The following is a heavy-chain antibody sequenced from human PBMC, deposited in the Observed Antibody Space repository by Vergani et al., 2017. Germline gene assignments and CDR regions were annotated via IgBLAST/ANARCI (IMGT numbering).Heavy chain of an antibody. CDR1: GFTFSSYA. Sequence: EVQLLESGGGLVQPGGSLRLSCAASGFTFSSYAMSWVRQAPGKGLEWVSAISGSGGSTYYADSVKGRFTISRDNSKHTLYLQMNSLRADDTVVYYGAKVVAGVNYGGQRTLVTVS. J-gene: IGHJ4*02. D-gene: IGHD6-19*01. CDR2: ISGSGGST. CDR3: AKVVAGVNY. V-gene: IGHV3-23*01.